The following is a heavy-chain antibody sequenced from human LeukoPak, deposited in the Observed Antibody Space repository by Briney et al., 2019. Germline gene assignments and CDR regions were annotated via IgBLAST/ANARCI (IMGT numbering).Heavy chain of an antibody. CDR2: ISWNSGNI. CDR1: GFTFDDYA. D-gene: IGHD3-10*01. CDR3: AKGRSGYYYGSGPLDY. J-gene: IGHJ4*02. Sequence: PGGSLRLSCAGSGFTFDDYAMHWVRKAPGKGLEWVSGISWNSGNIGYADSVKGRFIVSRDNAKNSLYLQMNSLRDEDMALYYCAKGRSGYYYGSGPLDYWGQGTLVTVSS. V-gene: IGHV3-9*03.